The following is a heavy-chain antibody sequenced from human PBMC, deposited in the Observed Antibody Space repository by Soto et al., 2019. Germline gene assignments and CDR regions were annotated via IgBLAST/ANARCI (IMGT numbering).Heavy chain of an antibody. J-gene: IGHJ4*02. V-gene: IGHV1-69*13. CDR1: GGTFSSYA. D-gene: IGHD5-12*01. CDR3: ATRGRGYSGYAYFDY. Sequence: SVKVSCKASGGTFSSYAISWVRQAPGQGLEWMGGIIPTFGTANYAQKFQGRVTITADESTSTAYMELSSLRSEDTAVYYCATRGRGYSGYAYFDYWGQGNLVPVSS. CDR2: IIPTFGTA.